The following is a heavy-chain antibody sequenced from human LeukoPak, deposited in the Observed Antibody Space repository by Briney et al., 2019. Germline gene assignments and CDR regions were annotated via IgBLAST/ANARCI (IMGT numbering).Heavy chain of an antibody. CDR1: GFTFEDYA. V-gene: IGHV3-9*01. Sequence: PGGSLRLSCAAVGFTFEDYAMYWVRQVPGKGLEWVSDISWNSGTIGYADSVKGRFTSSRDNAKKSLYLQMNSLRPEDTAMYYCAKSDSAGSTYALDLWGQGTLVTVSS. CDR2: ISWNSGTI. CDR3: AKSDSAGSTYALDL. J-gene: IGHJ3*01. D-gene: IGHD1-1*01.